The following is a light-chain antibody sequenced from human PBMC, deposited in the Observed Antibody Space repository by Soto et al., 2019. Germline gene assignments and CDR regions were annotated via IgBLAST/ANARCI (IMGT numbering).Light chain of an antibody. CDR1: QGISNY. V-gene: IGKV1-27*01. CDR2: AAS. J-gene: IGKJ2*01. CDR3: QNYNCAPYT. Sequence: DIQMTQSPSSLSASVGDRVTITCRASQGISNYLAWYQQKPRKVPKLLIYAASTLQSGVPSRFGGSGSGTDITLTISSLQPEDVATYYCQNYNCAPYTFGQGTKLEIK.